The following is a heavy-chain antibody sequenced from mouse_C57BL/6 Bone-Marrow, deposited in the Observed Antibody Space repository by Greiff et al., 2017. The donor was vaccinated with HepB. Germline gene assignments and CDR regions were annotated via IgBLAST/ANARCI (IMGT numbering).Heavy chain of an antibody. CDR2: IDPSDSYT. D-gene: IGHD2-3*01. J-gene: IGHJ4*01. V-gene: IGHV1-50*01. Sequence: QVQLQQSGAELVKPGASVKLSCKASGYTFTSYWMQWVKQRPGQGLEWIGEIDPSDSYTNYNQKFKGKATLTVDTSSSTAYMQLSSLTSEDSAVYYCARRNDGYYDYYAMDYWGQGTSVTVSS. CDR1: GYTFTSYW. CDR3: ARRNDGYYDYYAMDY.